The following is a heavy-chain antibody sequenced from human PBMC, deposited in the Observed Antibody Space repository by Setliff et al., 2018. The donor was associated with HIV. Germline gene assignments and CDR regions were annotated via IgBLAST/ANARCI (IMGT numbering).Heavy chain of an antibody. D-gene: IGHD6-19*01. J-gene: IGHJ4*02. CDR3: ARGYSSGWYGVSDY. Sequence: SETLSLTCTVSGYSISSGYYWGWIRQPPGKGLEWIGSIYHSGSTYYNPSLKSRVTISVDTSKNQFSLKLSSVTAADTAVYYCARGYSSGWYGVSDYWGQGTLVTVSS. CDR2: IYHSGST. V-gene: IGHV4-38-2*02. CDR1: GYSISSGYY.